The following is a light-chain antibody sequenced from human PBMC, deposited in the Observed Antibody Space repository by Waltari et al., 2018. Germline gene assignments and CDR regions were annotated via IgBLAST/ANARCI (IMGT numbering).Light chain of an antibody. V-gene: IGKV3-20*01. Sequence: EIVLTQSPGTLSLSPGERVTLSCRASQSVSSSYLAWYQQKPGQAPRLLIYCASSRATGIPDRFSGSGSGTDFTLTISRLEPEDFAVYYCQQYGSSPPITFGPGTKVDIK. CDR2: CAS. CDR1: QSVSSSY. J-gene: IGKJ3*01. CDR3: QQYGSSPPIT.